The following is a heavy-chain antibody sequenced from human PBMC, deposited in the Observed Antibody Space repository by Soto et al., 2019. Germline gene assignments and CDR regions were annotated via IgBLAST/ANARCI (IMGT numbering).Heavy chain of an antibody. V-gene: IGHV1-2*04. CDR1: GYTFTGYY. CDR2: INPNSGCT. Sequence: EVSVKVSCKASGYTFTGYYMHWVLQAPGQGLEWMGWINPNSGCTNYAQKFQGWVTMTRDTSISTAYMELSRLRSDDTAVYYCARGLTIFGVVTHLYYYGMDVWGQGTTVTVSS. CDR3: ARGLTIFGVVTHLYYYGMDV. D-gene: IGHD3-3*01. J-gene: IGHJ6*02.